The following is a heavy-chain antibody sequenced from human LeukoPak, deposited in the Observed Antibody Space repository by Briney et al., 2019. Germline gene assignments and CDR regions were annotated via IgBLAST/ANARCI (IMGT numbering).Heavy chain of an antibody. CDR1: GYTFTTYY. Sequence: ASAKVSCKASGYTFTTYYIHWVRQAPGQGLEWMGIINPSDDSTRYAKKFQGRVTMTRDMSTNTVYMEVRSLRSEDTAVYYCARAPNGGLPGGFWGQGTLVTVSS. CDR2: INPSDDST. D-gene: IGHD7-27*01. J-gene: IGHJ4*02. V-gene: IGHV1-46*01. CDR3: ARAPNGGLPGGF.